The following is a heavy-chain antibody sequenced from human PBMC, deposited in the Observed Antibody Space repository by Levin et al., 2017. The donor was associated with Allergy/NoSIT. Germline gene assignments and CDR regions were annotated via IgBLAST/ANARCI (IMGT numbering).Heavy chain of an antibody. CDR1: GYSFTRYW. Sequence: GESLKISCKGSGYSFTRYWIGWVRQTPGKGLEWMGIIYPGDSDTRNSPSFQGQVTASVDKSISTAYLQWSSLKASDTAMYYCARGTDYGDSFDYGMDVWGQGTTVTVSS. CDR2: IYPGDSDT. V-gene: IGHV5-51*01. J-gene: IGHJ6*02. CDR3: ARGTDYGDSFDYGMDV. D-gene: IGHD4-17*01.